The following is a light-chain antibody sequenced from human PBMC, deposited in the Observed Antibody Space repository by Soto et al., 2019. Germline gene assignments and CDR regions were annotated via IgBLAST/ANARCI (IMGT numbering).Light chain of an antibody. CDR1: RSDVGSYNY. Sequence: QSALTQPRSVSGSPGQTVTISCFGTRSDVGSYNYVSWYQQHPGKAPKLIIHDANKRPSGVPDRFSGSKSGFAASLTISGLQAEDEAEYYCCAYAGRYTYVFGSGTKLTVL. CDR3: CAYAGRYTYV. V-gene: IGLV2-11*01. J-gene: IGLJ1*01. CDR2: DAN.